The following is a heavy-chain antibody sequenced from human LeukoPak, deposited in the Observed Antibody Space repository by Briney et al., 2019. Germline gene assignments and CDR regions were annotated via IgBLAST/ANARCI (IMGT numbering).Heavy chain of an antibody. CDR3: ARRSIKTWELLQRHAFDI. CDR1: GGSISSYY. J-gene: IGHJ3*02. CDR2: VYYSGST. Sequence: SETLSLTCTVSGGSISSYYWSWIRQPPGKGLEWIGYVYYSGSTSYNPSLKSRVTISVDTSTNQFSLKLSSVTAADTAVYYCARRSIKTWELLQRHAFDIWGQGTMVTVSS. V-gene: IGHV4-59*08. D-gene: IGHD1-26*01.